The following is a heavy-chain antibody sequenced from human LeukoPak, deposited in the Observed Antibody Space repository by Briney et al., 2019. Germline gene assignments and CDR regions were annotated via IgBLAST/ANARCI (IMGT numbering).Heavy chain of an antibody. D-gene: IGHD1-1*01. V-gene: IGHV1-2*02. J-gene: IGHJ4*02. Sequence: ASVKVSCKASRYSFTGYYLHWVRQAPGQGLEWMGWINPNSGGTNYAQNFQGRVTMTRDTSISTAYMELSRLRSDDTAVYYCARLMAPIGKRSTPFDYWGQGTLVTVSS. CDR1: RYSFTGYY. CDR3: ARLMAPIGKRSTPFDY. CDR2: INPNSGGT.